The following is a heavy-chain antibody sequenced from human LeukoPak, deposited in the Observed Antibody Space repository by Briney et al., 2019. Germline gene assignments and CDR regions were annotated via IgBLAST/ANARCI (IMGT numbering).Heavy chain of an antibody. CDR1: GGSMRGYF. CDR2: INFSRTT. V-gene: IGHV4-4*07. D-gene: IGHD1-1*01. J-gene: IGHJ4*02. Sequence: SETLSLTCTVSGGSMRGYFWTWIRQPAGKGPEWIGLINFSRTTNYNPSLKSRVTMSVDTSKSQFSLDLYSVTAADTAVYYCAREVPTGRPFDYWGRGILVTVSS. CDR3: AREVPTGRPFDY.